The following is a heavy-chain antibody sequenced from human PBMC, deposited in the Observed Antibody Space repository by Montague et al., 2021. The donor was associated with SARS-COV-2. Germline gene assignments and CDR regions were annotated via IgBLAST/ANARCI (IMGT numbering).Heavy chain of an antibody. Sequence: LTCEVSGASISSNNWWIWVRQSPGKGLEWVAVISFDATNKYYADSAKGRFAISRDNSENTLYLQMNTLRVEDTAVYYCARVFSGTYLDYFDFWGQGTLVTVSS. CDR1: GASISSNN. CDR3: ARVFSGTYLDYFDF. V-gene: IGHV3-30*09. CDR2: ISFDATNK. D-gene: IGHD1-26*01. J-gene: IGHJ4*02.